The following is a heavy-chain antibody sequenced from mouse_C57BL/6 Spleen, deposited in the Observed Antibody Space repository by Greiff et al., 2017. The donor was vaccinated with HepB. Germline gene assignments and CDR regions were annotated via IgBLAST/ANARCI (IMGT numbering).Heavy chain of an antibody. CDR2: INYDGSST. D-gene: IGHD4-1*02. J-gene: IGHJ2*01. CDR3: ARAYSTGTYYFDY. Sequence: EVKLVESEGGLVQPGSSMKLSCTASGFTFSDYYMAWVRQVPEKGLEWVANINYDGSSTYYLDSLKSRFIISRDNAKNILYLQMSSLKSEDTATYYCARAYSTGTYYFDYWGQAPLSQSPQ. V-gene: IGHV5-16*01. CDR1: GFTFSDYY.